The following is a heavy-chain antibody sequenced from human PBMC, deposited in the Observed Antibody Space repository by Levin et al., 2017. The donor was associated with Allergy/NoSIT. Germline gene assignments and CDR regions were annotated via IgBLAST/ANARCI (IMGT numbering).Heavy chain of an antibody. CDR1: GFTFSSYW. D-gene: IGHD3-3*01. CDR3: AAAYYDFWSGLGAFDI. V-gene: IGHV3-7*01. Sequence: GGSLRLSCAASGFTFSSYWMSWVRQAPGKGLEWVANIKQDGSEKYYVDSVKGRFTISRDNAKNSLYLQMNSLRAEDTAVYYCAAAYYDFWSGLGAFDIWGQGTMVTVSS. CDR2: IKQDGSEK. J-gene: IGHJ3*02.